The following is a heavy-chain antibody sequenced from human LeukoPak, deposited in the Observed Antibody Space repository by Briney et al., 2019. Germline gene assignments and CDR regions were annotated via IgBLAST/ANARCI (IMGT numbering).Heavy chain of an antibody. Sequence: NPSETLSLTCTVSGGSISSYYWSRIRQPPGKGLEWIGYIYYSGSTNYNPSLKSRVTISVDTSKNQFSLKLSSVTAADTAVYYCARVGLDSKRIFDYWGQGTLVTVSS. D-gene: IGHD3/OR15-3a*01. CDR2: IYYSGST. V-gene: IGHV4-59*01. CDR3: ARVGLDSKRIFDY. CDR1: GGSISSYY. J-gene: IGHJ4*02.